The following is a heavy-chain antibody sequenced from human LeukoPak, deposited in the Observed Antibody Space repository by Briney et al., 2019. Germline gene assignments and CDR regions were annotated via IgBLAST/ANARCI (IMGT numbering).Heavy chain of an antibody. CDR1: GFTFSSYG. D-gene: IGHD3-10*01. V-gene: IGHV3-23*01. J-gene: IGHJ5*02. CDR3: AKDGRLLWFGDLSGFDP. Sequence: GGSLRLSCAASGFTFSSYGMSWVRQAPGKGLEWVSAISGSGGSTYYADSVKGRFTISRDNSKNTLYLQMNSLRAEDTAVYYCAKDGRLLWFGDLSGFDPWGQGTLVTVSS. CDR2: ISGSGGST.